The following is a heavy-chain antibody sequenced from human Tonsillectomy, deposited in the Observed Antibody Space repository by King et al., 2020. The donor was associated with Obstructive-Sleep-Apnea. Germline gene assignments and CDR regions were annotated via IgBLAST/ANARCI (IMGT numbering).Heavy chain of an antibody. D-gene: IGHD6-6*01. J-gene: IGHJ4*02. CDR1: GFTFSSFA. V-gene: IGHV3-23*04. Sequence: VQLVESGGDLAQPGGSLRLSCAASGFTFSSFAMSWVRQAPGKGLEWVSAITIGGTTYYADPVKGRFPMSRDNSKSTLHLQMNSLRVDDTAIYYCAKRQLVPGYFDYWGQGTLVTVSS. CDR3: AKRQLVPGYFDY. CDR2: ITIGGTT.